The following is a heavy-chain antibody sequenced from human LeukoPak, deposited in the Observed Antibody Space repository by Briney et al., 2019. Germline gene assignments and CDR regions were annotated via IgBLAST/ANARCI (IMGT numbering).Heavy chain of an antibody. D-gene: IGHD3-10*01. CDR3: ARHRQLWFGVVNWFDP. CDR2: INHSGST. J-gene: IGHJ5*02. CDR1: GGSFSGYY. Sequence: SETLSLTCAVYGGSFSGYYWSWIRQPPGKGLEWIGEINHSGSTNYNPSLKSRVTISVDTSKNQFSLKLSSVTAADTAVYYCARHRQLWFGVVNWFDPWGQGTLVTVSS. V-gene: IGHV4-34*01.